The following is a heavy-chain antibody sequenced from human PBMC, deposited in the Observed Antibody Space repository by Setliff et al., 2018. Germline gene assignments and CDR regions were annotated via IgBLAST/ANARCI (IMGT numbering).Heavy chain of an antibody. V-gene: IGHV1-18*03. CDR1: GYMFKSYG. CDR3: ARINCYVSSRYYYAPDY. D-gene: IGHD3-22*01. CDR2: ISSYNENT. Sequence: ASVKVSCEASGYMFKSYGINWMRRAAGQGFEWMGWISSYNENTKSAQNFQGRVTMTIDTSTDTVYMELRSLKSDDMALYYCARINCYVSSRYYYAPDYWGQGTLVTVSS. J-gene: IGHJ4*02.